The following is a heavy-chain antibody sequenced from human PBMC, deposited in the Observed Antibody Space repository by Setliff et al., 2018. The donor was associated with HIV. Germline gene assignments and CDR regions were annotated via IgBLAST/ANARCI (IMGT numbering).Heavy chain of an antibody. D-gene: IGHD6-13*01. CDR1: GFTFSSYG. V-gene: IGHV3-13*01. CDR3: ARDCRVGWVFTYGMDV. Sequence: LRLSCAASGFTFSSYGMHWVRQVTGEGLEWVSAIGTGGDTYYADSVKGRFTISRDNSKNTLFLQMNSLRPEDTAVYYCARDCRVGWVFTYGMDVWGQGTLVTVSS. J-gene: IGHJ6*02. CDR2: IGTGGDT.